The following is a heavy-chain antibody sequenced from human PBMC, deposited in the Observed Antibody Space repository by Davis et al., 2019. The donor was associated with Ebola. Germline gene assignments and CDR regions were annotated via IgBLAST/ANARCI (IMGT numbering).Heavy chain of an antibody. CDR2: VSSGGTST. CDR1: GFTFNKCA. CDR3: ARYNSAYERADLDY. D-gene: IGHD5-12*01. V-gene: IGHV3-23*01. J-gene: IGHJ4*02. Sequence: GESLKISCAASGFTFNKCAVSWVRLAPGKGLEWVSGVSSGGTSTFYADSVKGRFSISRDNSNNTLYLQMNSLRVEDTAVYYCARYNSAYERADLDYWGQGTLVTVSS.